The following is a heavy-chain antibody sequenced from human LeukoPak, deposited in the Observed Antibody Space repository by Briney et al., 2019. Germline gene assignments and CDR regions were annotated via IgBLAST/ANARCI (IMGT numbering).Heavy chain of an antibody. CDR3: ARQGVVVVPAEKNFDY. CDR1: GGSFSGYY. Sequence: SETLSLTCAVYGGSFSGYYWSWIRQPPGKGLEWIGEINHSGSTNYNPSLKSRVTISVDTSKNQFSLKLSSVTAADTAVYYCARQGVVVVPAEKNFDYWGQGTLVTVSS. V-gene: IGHV4-34*01. CDR2: INHSGST. D-gene: IGHD2-2*01. J-gene: IGHJ4*02.